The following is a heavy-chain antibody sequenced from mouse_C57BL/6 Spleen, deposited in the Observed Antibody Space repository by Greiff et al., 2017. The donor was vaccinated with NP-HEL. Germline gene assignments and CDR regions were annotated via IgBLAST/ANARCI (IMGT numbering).Heavy chain of an antibody. CDR1: GFNIKNTY. V-gene: IGHV14-3*01. CDR3: ASYSNFPYYFDY. Sequence: EVQLVESVAELVRPGASVKLSCTASGFNIKNTYMHWVKQRPEQGLEWIGRIDPANGNTKYAPKFQGKATITADTSSNTAYLQLSSLTSEDTAIYYCASYSNFPYYFDYWGQGTTLTVSS. J-gene: IGHJ2*01. CDR2: IDPANGNT. D-gene: IGHD2-5*01.